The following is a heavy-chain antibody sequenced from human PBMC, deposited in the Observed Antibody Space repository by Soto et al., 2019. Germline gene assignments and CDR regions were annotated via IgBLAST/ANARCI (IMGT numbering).Heavy chain of an antibody. CDR3: ATNTVTKVDDY. V-gene: IGHV3-7*03. Sequence: EVQLVESGGGLVQPGGSLRLSCAASGFTFSNFWMSWVRQAPGKGLEWVANIKQDGSEKNYVDSVKGRFIISRDNAKNSLSLQMNSLRAEDTAVYYCATNTVTKVDDYWGQRTLVTVSS. CDR2: IKQDGSEK. D-gene: IGHD4-17*01. J-gene: IGHJ4*02. CDR1: GFTFSNFW.